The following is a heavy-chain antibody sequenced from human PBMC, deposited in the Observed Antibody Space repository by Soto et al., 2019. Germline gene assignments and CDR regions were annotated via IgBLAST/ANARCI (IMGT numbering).Heavy chain of an antibody. CDR1: GGTFSSHS. Sequence: RASVKVSCKSSGGTFSSHSINWVRQAPGQGLEWMGGIIPIFGPANFAKKFQGRVTITADESTTTAYMELSSLTSEDTAVYYCATGSFTSTGGRIGYHYNAMDVWGQGTTVTVSS. V-gene: IGHV1-69*13. CDR2: IIPIFGPA. D-gene: IGHD1-1*01. J-gene: IGHJ6*02. CDR3: ATGSFTSTGGRIGYHYNAMDV.